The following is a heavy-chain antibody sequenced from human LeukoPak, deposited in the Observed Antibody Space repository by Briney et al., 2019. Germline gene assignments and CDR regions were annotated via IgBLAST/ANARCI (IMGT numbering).Heavy chain of an antibody. D-gene: IGHD4-17*01. CDR1: GFTFSNYA. J-gene: IGHJ4*02. CDR3: AKDVYGDYGGLVY. Sequence: GSLRLSCAASGFTFSNYAMSWVRQAPGKGLEWVSSISGSVGSTVYADSVKGRFTISRDNSKNTLYLQMNSLRAEDTAVYYCAKDVYGDYGGLVYWGQGTLVTVSS. V-gene: IGHV3-23*01. CDR2: ISGSVGST.